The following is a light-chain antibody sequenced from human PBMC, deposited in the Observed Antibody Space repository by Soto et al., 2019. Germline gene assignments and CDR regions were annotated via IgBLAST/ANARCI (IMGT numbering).Light chain of an antibody. CDR3: QQYSNWPRT. V-gene: IGKV3-15*01. CDR1: QSVSSN. CDR2: GAS. Sequence: EILMTQSPATLSVSPGERVTLSCGASQSVSSNLAWYQQKPGQAPRLLIYGASTRATGVTARFSGSGSGTEVTLTVISLESEDFAGYYCQQYSNWPRTVGEGTMVEI. J-gene: IGKJ1*01.